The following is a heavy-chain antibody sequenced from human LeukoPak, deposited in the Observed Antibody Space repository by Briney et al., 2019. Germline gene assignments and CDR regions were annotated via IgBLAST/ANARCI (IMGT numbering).Heavy chain of an antibody. CDR2: TIPIFGTA. J-gene: IGHJ4*02. CDR3: ARGVLYDFWSGYSGRFDY. CDR1: GGTFSSYA. Sequence: ASAKVSCKASGGTFSSYAISWVRQAPGQGLEWMRGTIPIFGTANYAQKFQGRVTITTDESTSTAYMELSSLRSEDTAVYYCARGVLYDFWSGYSGRFDYWGPGTLVTVSS. V-gene: IGHV1-69*05. D-gene: IGHD3-3*01.